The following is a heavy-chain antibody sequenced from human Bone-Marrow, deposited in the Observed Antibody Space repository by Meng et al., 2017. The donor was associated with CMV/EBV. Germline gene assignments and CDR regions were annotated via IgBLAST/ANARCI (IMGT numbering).Heavy chain of an antibody. CDR1: GDSVSSNSAA. CDR3: ARGPSGVWNANYRYFDL. D-gene: IGHD1-1*01. CDR2: TYYRSKWYN. Sequence: SQTLSLTCAITGDSVSSNSAAWNWIRQSPSRGLEWLGRTYYRSKWYNDYAVSVKSRITINPDTSKNQFSLQLNSVTPEDTAVYYCARGPSGVWNANYRYFDLWGRGTLVTVSS. V-gene: IGHV6-1*01. J-gene: IGHJ2*01.